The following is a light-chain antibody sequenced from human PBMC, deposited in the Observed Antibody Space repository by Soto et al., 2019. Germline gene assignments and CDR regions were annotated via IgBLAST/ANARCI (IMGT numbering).Light chain of an antibody. CDR3: QQNYLSPWT. J-gene: IGKJ1*01. V-gene: IGKV1-39*01. CDR1: QSIRNF. Sequence: DIQMTQSPSSLSASVGDRVTITCRTSQSIRNFLNWYQQKPGTVPKLRISSSSTLESGVPSRFSGGGSGTDFTLTITNLQPEDFATYFCQQNYLSPWTFGPGTRVEIK. CDR2: SSS.